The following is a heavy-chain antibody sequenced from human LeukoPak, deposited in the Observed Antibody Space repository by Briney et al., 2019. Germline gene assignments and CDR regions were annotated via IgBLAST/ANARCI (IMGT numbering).Heavy chain of an antibody. CDR3: AKDGRGMIVVADNWFDP. J-gene: IGHJ5*02. CDR2: ISGSGGST. Sequence: GGSLRLSCAASGFTFSSYGMSWVRQAPGKGLEWVSAISGSGGSTYYADSVKGRFTISRDNSKNTLYLQMNSLRAEDTAVYYCAKDGRGMIVVADNWFDPWGQGTLVTVSS. D-gene: IGHD3-22*01. CDR1: GFTFSSYG. V-gene: IGHV3-23*01.